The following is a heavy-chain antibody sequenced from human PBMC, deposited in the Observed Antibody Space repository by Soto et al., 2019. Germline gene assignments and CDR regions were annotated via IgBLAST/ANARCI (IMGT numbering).Heavy chain of an antibody. V-gene: IGHV1-18*01. CDR3: ARMVLGSNLVYYHYIDV. Sequence: QVQLVQSGAEVKKPGASVKVSCKASGYSFTSHGISWVRQAPGQGLEWMGWISANSGDTNYAQKLQGRVTVTTDTSTSTAYQELRSLRSEDTAVYYCARMVLGSNLVYYHYIDVWGKGTTVTVSS. CDR2: ISANSGDT. D-gene: IGHD3-10*01. CDR1: GYSFTSHG. J-gene: IGHJ6*03.